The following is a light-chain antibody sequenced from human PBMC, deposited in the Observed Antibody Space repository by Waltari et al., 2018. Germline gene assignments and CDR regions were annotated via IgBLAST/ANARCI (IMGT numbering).Light chain of an antibody. V-gene: IGLV3-19*01. Sequence: SSELTQDPAVSVALGQTVRITCQGDSLRTYYTTWYQQKPGHAPVVVIYGRNSRPSGIPDRFSRSISGITASLTITGAQAEDEGDYHCNSRYISVRHLVFCGGTTLTVL. CDR2: GRN. CDR3: NSRYISVRHLV. CDR1: SLRTYY. J-gene: IGLJ2*01.